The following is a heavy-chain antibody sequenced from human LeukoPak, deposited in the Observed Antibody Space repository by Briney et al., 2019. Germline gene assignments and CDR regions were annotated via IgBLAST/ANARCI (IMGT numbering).Heavy chain of an antibody. D-gene: IGHD6-13*01. V-gene: IGHV4-4*07. J-gene: IGHJ5*01. CDR1: GVSISSDY. Sequence: PSETLSLTCTVSGVSISSDYWSWIRQPAGKGLEWIGRMYISGSTDHNPPLKSRVTMSLDTSKNQFSLKLTSVTAADTAVYYCARDRGGAAAGNWFDSWGQGTLVIASS. CDR2: MYISGST. CDR3: ARDRGGAAAGNWFDS.